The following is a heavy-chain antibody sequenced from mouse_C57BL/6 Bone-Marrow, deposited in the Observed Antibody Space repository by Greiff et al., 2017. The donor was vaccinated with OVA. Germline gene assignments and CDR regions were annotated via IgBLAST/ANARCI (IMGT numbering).Heavy chain of an antibody. CDR3: ARWCDGYYDFDY. CDR1: GYTFTSYW. CDR2: IDPSDSYT. J-gene: IGHJ2*01. Sequence: VQLQQPGAELVKPGASVKLSCKASGYTFTSYWMQWVKQRPGQGLEWIGEIDPSDSYTNYNHKFKGKATLTVDTSSSTAYMQLSSLTSEDSAVYYCARWCDGYYDFDYWGQGTTLTVSS. V-gene: IGHV1-50*01. D-gene: IGHD2-3*01.